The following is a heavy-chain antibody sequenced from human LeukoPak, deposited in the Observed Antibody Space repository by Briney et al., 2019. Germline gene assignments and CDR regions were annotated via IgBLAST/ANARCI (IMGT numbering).Heavy chain of an antibody. CDR2: IYYSGST. CDR1: GGSISSYY. J-gene: IGHJ6*03. D-gene: IGHD3-3*01. CDR3: ARLQYYDFWSGYSIYYYYYYYMDV. Sequence: SETLSLTCTVSGGSISSYYWSWIRQPPGKGLEWIGYIYYSGSTNYNPSLKSRVTISVDTSKNQFSLKLSSVTAADTAVYYCARLQYYDFWSGYSIYYYYYYYMDVWGKGTTVTVSS. V-gene: IGHV4-59*01.